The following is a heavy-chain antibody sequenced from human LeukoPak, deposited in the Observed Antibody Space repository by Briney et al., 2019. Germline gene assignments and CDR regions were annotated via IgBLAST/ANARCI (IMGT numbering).Heavy chain of an antibody. CDR3: ARDLVVAACFDY. J-gene: IGHJ4*02. CDR2: MSSSSTYI. V-gene: IGHV3-21*01. Sequence: GGSLRLSCAASGFTFSSYSMNWVRQAPRKGLEWVSSMSSSSTYIYYADSVKGRFTISRDNAKNSLYLQMNSLRAEDTAVYYCARDLVVAACFDYWGQGTLVTVSS. CDR1: GFTFSSYS. D-gene: IGHD6-19*01.